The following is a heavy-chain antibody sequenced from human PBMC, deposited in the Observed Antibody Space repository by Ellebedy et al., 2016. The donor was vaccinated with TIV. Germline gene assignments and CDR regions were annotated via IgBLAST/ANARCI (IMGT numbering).Heavy chain of an antibody. J-gene: IGHJ5*02. CDR3: ATTCLDSYCS. Sequence: GESLKISXAASGFTFSDYYMTWARQAPGKGLEYISLITSSGTYMNYADSVKGRFSISRDNAKNSLYLQMNSLSAEDTAVYYCATTCLDSYCSWGQGTLVTVSS. CDR1: GFTFSDYY. CDR2: ITSSGTYM. V-gene: IGHV3-11*01. D-gene: IGHD2-15*01.